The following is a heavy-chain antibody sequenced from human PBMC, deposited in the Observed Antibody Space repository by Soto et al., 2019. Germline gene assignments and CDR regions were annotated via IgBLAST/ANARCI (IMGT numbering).Heavy chain of an antibody. CDR2: IIPLFGKP. V-gene: IGHV1-69*13. J-gene: IGHJ5*02. Sequence: ASVKVSCKASGRTFSSYAISWVRQAPGQGLEWMGGIIPLFGKPSYAQKFKGRLIISADASTNRAYLDLYSLTTEDAGIYYCALFESDDGVWGSFRSWGQGTPVTVSS. CDR1: GRTFSSYA. CDR3: ALFESDDGVWGSFRS. D-gene: IGHD3-16*01.